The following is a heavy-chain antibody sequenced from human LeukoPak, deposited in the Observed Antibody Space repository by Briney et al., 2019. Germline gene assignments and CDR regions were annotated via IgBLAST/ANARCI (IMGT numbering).Heavy chain of an antibody. Sequence: PGGSLRLSCAASGFTFSSYSMNWVRQAPGKGLEWVSYISSSSSTIYYADSVKGRFTISRDNAKNSPYLQMNSLRAEDTAVYYCARDLAYTMIVVVPTEEAFDIWGQGTMVTVSS. CDR3: ARDLAYTMIVVVPTEEAFDI. V-gene: IGHV3-48*01. CDR1: GFTFSSYS. CDR2: ISSSSSTI. J-gene: IGHJ3*02. D-gene: IGHD3-22*01.